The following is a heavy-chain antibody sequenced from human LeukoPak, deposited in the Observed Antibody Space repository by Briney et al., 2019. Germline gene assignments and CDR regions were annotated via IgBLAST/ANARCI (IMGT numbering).Heavy chain of an antibody. CDR1: GFTFSSYA. CDR2: IRYDGSNK. CDR3: ARSQQLVPPFDY. D-gene: IGHD6-13*01. V-gene: IGHV3-30*04. J-gene: IGHJ4*02. Sequence: GRSLRLSCAASGFTFSSYAMHWVRQAPGKGLEWVAFIRYDGSNKYYADSVKGRFTISRDNSKNTLYLQMNSLRAEDTAVYYCARSQQLVPPFDYWGQGTLVTVSS.